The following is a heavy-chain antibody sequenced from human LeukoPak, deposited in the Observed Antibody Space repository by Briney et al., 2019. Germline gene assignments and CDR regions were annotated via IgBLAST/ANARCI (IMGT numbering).Heavy chain of an antibody. Sequence: PGGSLRLSCAASGFTFNNYAMNWGRQAPGKGLEWVSSISGGGETTYYADSAKGRFTISRDNSQNTLYLQMNSLRAEDTAVYYCARDYADYVGYFFFDYWGQGTLVTVSS. CDR3: ARDYADYVGYFFFDY. CDR1: GFTFNNYA. CDR2: ISGGGETT. D-gene: IGHD4-17*01. V-gene: IGHV3-23*01. J-gene: IGHJ4*02.